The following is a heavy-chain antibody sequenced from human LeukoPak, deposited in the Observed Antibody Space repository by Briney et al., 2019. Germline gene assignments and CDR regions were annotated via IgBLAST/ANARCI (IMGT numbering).Heavy chain of an antibody. V-gene: IGHV1-2*02. Sequence: ASVKVSCKASGYTFTGYYMHWVRQAPGQGLEWMGWINPNSGGTNYAQKFQGRVTMTRDTSISTAYMELSRLRSDDTAVYYCARDRRHCSSTSCYTIRVDFDYWGQGTLVTVSS. D-gene: IGHD2-2*01. J-gene: IGHJ4*02. CDR3: ARDRRHCSSTSCYTIRVDFDY. CDR2: INPNSGGT. CDR1: GYTFTGYY.